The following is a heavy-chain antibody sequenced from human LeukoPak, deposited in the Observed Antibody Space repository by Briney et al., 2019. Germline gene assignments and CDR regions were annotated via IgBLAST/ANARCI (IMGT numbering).Heavy chain of an antibody. J-gene: IGHJ6*03. CDR2: IYYSGST. D-gene: IGHD7-27*01. CDR1: GGSISSYY. Sequence: PSETLSLTCTVSGGSISSYYWSWIRQPPGKGLEWIGYIYYSGSTNYNPSLKSRVTISVDTSKNQFSLKLSSVTAADTAVYYCARVTSGPHYYYYYYMDVWGKGTTVTVSS. CDR3: ARVTSGPHYYYYYYMDV. V-gene: IGHV4-59*01.